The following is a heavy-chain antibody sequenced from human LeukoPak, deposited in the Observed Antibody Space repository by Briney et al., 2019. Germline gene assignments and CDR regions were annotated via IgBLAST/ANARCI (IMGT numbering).Heavy chain of an antibody. J-gene: IGHJ4*02. Sequence: SETLSLTCAVYGGSFSGYYWSWIRQPPGKGLEWIGEINHSGSTNYNPSLKSRVTISVDTSKNQFSLKLSSMTAADTAVYYCARGTSGWLLMYYFDYWGQGTLVTVSS. V-gene: IGHV4-34*01. D-gene: IGHD3-22*01. CDR1: GGSFSGYY. CDR2: INHSGST. CDR3: ARGTSGWLLMYYFDY.